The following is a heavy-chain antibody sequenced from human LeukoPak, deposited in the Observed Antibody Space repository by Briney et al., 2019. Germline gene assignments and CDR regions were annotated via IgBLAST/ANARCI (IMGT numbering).Heavy chain of an antibody. CDR2: ISGSGGST. D-gene: IGHD2-2*01. CDR1: GFTFSSYA. Sequence: PGESLRLSCAASGFTFSSYAMSWVRQAPGKGLEWVSAISGSGGSTYYADSVKGRFTISRDNSKNTLYLQMNSLRAEDTAVYYCAKGAYCSSTSCQTWDFDYWGQGTLVTVSS. J-gene: IGHJ4*02. V-gene: IGHV3-23*01. CDR3: AKGAYCSSTSCQTWDFDY.